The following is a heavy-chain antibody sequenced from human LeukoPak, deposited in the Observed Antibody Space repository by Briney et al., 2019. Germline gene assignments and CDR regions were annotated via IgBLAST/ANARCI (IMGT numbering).Heavy chain of an antibody. CDR1: GFTFSSYS. CDR3: ARHASTVVTTLSFDY. J-gene: IGHJ4*02. Sequence: GGSLRLSCAASGFTFSSYSMNWVRQAPGKGLEWVSSISSSSSYIYYADSVKGRFTISGDNAKNSLYLQMNSLRAEDTAVYYCARHASTVVTTLSFDYWGQGTLVTVSS. D-gene: IGHD4-23*01. V-gene: IGHV3-21*01. CDR2: ISSSSSYI.